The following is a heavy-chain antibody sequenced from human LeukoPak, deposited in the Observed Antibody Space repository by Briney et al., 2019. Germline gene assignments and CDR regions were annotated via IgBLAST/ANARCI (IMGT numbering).Heavy chain of an antibody. CDR3: ARDGADVLLWFGESYGMDV. CDR1: GYTFTSYG. V-gene: IGHV1-18*01. D-gene: IGHD3-10*01. J-gene: IGHJ6*02. Sequence: ASMKVSCKASGYTFTSYGISWVRQAPGQGLEWMGWISAYNGNTNYAQKLQGRVTMTTDTSTSTAYMELRSLRSDDTAVYYCARDGADVLLWFGESYGMDVWGQGTTVTVSS. CDR2: ISAYNGNT.